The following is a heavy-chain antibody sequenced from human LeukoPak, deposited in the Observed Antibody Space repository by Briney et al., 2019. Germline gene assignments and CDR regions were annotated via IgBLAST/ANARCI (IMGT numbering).Heavy chain of an antibody. CDR3: AGSSGYYLNWFDP. V-gene: IGHV4-31*03. J-gene: IGHJ5*02. CDR1: GGSISSGGYY. CDR2: IYYSGST. D-gene: IGHD3-22*01. Sequence: TLSLTCTVPGGSISSGGYYWSWIRQHPGKGLEWIGYIYYSGSTYYNPSLKSRVTISVDTSKNQFSLKLSSVTAADTAVYYCAGSSGYYLNWFDPWGQGTLVTVSS.